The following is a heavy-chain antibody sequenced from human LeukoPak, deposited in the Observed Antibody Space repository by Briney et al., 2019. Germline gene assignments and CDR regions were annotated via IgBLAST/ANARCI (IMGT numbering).Heavy chain of an antibody. CDR3: VSHPHYNTLTGYSPPYFDY. CDR1: GFTFSTYW. J-gene: IGHJ4*02. Sequence: PGGSLRLSCAASGFTFSTYWMSWVRQAPGKGLEWVANIKQDGSEKYYLASVKGRFTISRDNAKNSLYLQMTSLRAEDTAVYYCVSHPHYNTLTGYSPPYFDYWGQGTLVTVSS. CDR2: IKQDGSEK. V-gene: IGHV3-7*01. D-gene: IGHD3-9*01.